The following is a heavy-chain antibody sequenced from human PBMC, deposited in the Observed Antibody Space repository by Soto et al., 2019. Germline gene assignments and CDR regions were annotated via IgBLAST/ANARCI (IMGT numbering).Heavy chain of an antibody. CDR2: ISGSGGST. Sequence: GGSLRLSCAASGFTFSSYAMSWVRQAPGKGLEWVSAISGSGGSTYYADSVKGRFTISRDNSKNTLYLQMNSLRAEDTAVYYCAPNYSNQVHYYYYYGMDVWGQGTTVTVSS. CDR3: APNYSNQVHYYYYYGMDV. V-gene: IGHV3-23*01. J-gene: IGHJ6*02. D-gene: IGHD4-4*01. CDR1: GFTFSSYA.